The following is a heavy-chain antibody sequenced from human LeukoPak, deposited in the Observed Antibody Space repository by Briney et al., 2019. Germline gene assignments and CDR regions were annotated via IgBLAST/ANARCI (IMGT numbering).Heavy chain of an antibody. D-gene: IGHD2-15*01. CDR3: ARDIASCTHTTCYDIRFDS. CDR1: GFTFSGFTFSSYE. J-gene: IGHJ5*01. CDR2: ISSIGSTI. Sequence: GGSLRLSCAASGFTFSGFTFSSYEMNWVRQAPGKGLEWVSYISSIGSTIYYADSVKGRFTISRDNARNSLYLQMNSLRAEDTAVYYCARDIASCTHTTCYDIRFDSWGQGTLVTVSS. V-gene: IGHV3-48*03.